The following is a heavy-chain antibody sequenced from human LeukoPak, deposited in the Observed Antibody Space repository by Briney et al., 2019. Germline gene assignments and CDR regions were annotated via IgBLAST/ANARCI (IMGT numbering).Heavy chain of an antibody. D-gene: IGHD2-2*01. CDR3: ARVARCTSCFDVDY. CDR2: FFLKGST. J-gene: IGHJ4*02. CDR1: GFTVSSNY. V-gene: IGHV4-38-2*01. Sequence: PGGSLRLSCAASGFTVSSNYMSWVRQAPGKGLEWIGSFFLKGSTYYNPSLKSRVTISVDTSKNQFSLTLSSVTAADTAVYYCARVARCTSCFDVDYWGQGTLVTVSS.